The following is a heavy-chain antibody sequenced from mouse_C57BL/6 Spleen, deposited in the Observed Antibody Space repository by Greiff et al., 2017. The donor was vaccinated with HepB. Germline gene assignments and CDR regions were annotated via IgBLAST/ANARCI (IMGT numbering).Heavy chain of an antibody. J-gene: IGHJ2*01. CDR1: GYAFSSYW. D-gene: IGHD1-1*01. Sequence: QVQLQQSGAELVKPGASVKISCKASGYAFSSYWMNWVKQRPGKGLEWIGQIYPGDGDTNYNGKFKGKATLTADKSSSTAYMQLSSLTSEDSAVYCCASAGNYYGSSYGFDYWGQGTTLTVSS. CDR2: IYPGDGDT. CDR3: ASAGNYYGSSYGFDY. V-gene: IGHV1-80*01.